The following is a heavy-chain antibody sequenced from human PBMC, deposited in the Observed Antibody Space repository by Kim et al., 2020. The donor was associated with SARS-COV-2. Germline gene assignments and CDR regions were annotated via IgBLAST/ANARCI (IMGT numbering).Heavy chain of an antibody. D-gene: IGHD3-3*01. J-gene: IGHJ3*01. CDR3: ARNEMSDITICGMVSWKGAFEV. CDR1: GGSVSSGSYY. V-gene: IGHV4-61*01. Sequence: SETLSLTCTVSGGSVSSGSYYWSWIRQPPGKGLEWIGYIYYSGSTNYNPSLKSRVTISVDTSKNQFSLKLSSVTAADTAVYYCARNEMSDITICGMVSWKGAFEVWGQGTMVTVSS. CDR2: IYYSGST.